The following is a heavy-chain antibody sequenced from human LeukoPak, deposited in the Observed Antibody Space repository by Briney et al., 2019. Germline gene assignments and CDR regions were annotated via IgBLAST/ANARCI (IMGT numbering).Heavy chain of an antibody. V-gene: IGHV4-39*07. CDR1: GGSISSSSHY. CDR2: MYYRGST. D-gene: IGHD1-26*01. CDR3: ARGPREDAFDI. Sequence: SETLSLTCTVSGGSISSSSHYWGWIRQPPGKGLEWIGSMYYRGSTYHNPSLKSRVTISVDTSKNQFSLKLSSVTAADTAVYYCARGPREDAFDIWGQGTMVTVSS. J-gene: IGHJ3*02.